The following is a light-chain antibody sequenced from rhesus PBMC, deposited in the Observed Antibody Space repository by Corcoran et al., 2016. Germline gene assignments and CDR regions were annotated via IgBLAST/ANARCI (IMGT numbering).Light chain of an antibody. Sequence: DIQMTQSPSSLSASVGDTVTITCRASQGISSYLNWFQQKQGKAPKLLIYAATTLQSGVPSRFSGSGSGIDFTLTISSLQPEDFATYYCQQYKSYPYSFGQGTKVEIK. CDR3: QQYKSYPYS. J-gene: IGKJ2*01. V-gene: IGKV1-28*02. CDR2: AAT. CDR1: QGISSY.